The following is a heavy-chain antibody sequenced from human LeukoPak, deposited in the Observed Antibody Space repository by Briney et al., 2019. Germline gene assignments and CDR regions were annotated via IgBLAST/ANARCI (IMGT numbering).Heavy chain of an antibody. CDR1: GGTFSSYA. CDR3: ARDPPSNHCSSTSCYEYWFDP. D-gene: IGHD2-2*01. J-gene: IGHJ5*02. CDR2: IIPILGIA. Sequence: ASVKVSCKASGGTFSSYAISWVRQAPGQGLEWMGRIIPILGIANYAQKFQGRVTITADKSTSTAYMELSSLRSEDTAVYYCARDPPSNHCSSTSCYEYWFDPWGQGTLVTVSS. V-gene: IGHV1-69*04.